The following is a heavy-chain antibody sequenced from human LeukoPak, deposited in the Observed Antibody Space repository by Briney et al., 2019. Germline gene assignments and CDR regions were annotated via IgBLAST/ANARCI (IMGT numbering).Heavy chain of an antibody. Sequence: SEILSLTCAVSGASFRGYYWSWIRQPPGKGLEWIGDINQSGSATYSPFLRSRVTISGDTSKNQFSLKLSSVTAADTAVYYCARDSLVSVDWGQGTLVTVSS. J-gene: IGHJ4*02. D-gene: IGHD1-26*01. V-gene: IGHV4-34*01. CDR2: INQSGSA. CDR1: GASFRGYY. CDR3: ARDSLVSVD.